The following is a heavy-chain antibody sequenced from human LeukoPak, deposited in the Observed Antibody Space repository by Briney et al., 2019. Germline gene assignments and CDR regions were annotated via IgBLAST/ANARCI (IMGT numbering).Heavy chain of an antibody. D-gene: IGHD2-2*01. J-gene: IGHJ4*02. V-gene: IGHV4-34*01. Sequence: SSEILSLTCTVSGGSISSYYWSWIRQPPGKGLEWIGEINHSGSTNYNPSLKSRVTISVDTSKNQFSLKLSSVTAADTAVYYCARGPTNQLLSGYYFDYWGQGTLVTVSS. CDR2: INHSGST. CDR3: ARGPTNQLLSGYYFDY. CDR1: GGSISSYY.